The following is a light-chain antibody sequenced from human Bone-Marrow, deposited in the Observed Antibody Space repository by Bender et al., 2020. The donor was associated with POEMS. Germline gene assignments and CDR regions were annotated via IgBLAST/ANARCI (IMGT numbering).Light chain of an antibody. V-gene: IGLV1-44*01. J-gene: IGLJ3*02. CDR3: ASWDDSLNGWV. CDR2: DSD. CDR1: SSNIGAHA. Sequence: QSVLTQPPSASGTPGQRVTISCSGGSSNIGAHAVNWYQHLPGTAPKLLIHDSDQRPSGVPDRFSGSKSGTSASLAISALQSEDEADYYCASWDDSLNGWVFGGGTKLTVL.